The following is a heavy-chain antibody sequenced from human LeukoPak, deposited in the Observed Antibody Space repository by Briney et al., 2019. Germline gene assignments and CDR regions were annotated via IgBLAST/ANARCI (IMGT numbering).Heavy chain of an antibody. D-gene: IGHD5-12*01. CDR1: GGSISSYY. CDR3: ARHLSSSGYDQRFGY. CDR2: IYYSGST. J-gene: IGHJ4*02. V-gene: IGHV4-59*08. Sequence: SETLSLTCTVSGGSISSYYWSWIRQPPGKGLEWIGYIYYSGSTNYNPSLTSRVTISVDTSKNQFSLKLSSVTAADTAVSYCARHLSSSGYDQRFGYWGQGTLVTVSS.